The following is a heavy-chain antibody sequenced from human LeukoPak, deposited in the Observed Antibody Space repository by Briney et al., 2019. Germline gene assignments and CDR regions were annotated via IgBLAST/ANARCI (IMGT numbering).Heavy chain of an antibody. J-gene: IGHJ4*02. Sequence: GESLKISCKGSGYNFTSSWISWVRQMPGKGLEWMGRIDPSDSYTNYSPSFQGHVTISADKSATSAYLQWSSLKASDTAMYYCARLVGGTVDYWGLGTLVTVSS. D-gene: IGHD1-26*01. CDR2: IDPSDSYT. V-gene: IGHV5-10-1*01. CDR1: GYNFTSSW. CDR3: ARLVGGTVDY.